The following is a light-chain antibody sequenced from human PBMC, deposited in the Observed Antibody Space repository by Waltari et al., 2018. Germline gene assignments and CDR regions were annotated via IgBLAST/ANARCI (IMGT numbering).Light chain of an antibody. J-gene: IGLJ3*02. CDR3: AAWDDSLTAWL. CDR1: TSNIGSYH. Sequence: QSGLTQSPSVSGTPGQRVTISCSGSTSNIGSYHVYWYHQLPGAAPKLLIYRNDQRPSGVPDRFSGSKSVTSASLAISGLRSEDEAFYYCAAWDDSLTAWLFGGGTKLTVL. CDR2: RND. V-gene: IGLV1-47*01.